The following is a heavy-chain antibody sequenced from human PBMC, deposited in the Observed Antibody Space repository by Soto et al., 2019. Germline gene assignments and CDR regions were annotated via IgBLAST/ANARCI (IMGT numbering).Heavy chain of an antibody. CDR1: GFTFDDYA. CDR2: ISWNSARI. CDR3: ARGEYGDNTTLDH. J-gene: IGHJ4*02. D-gene: IGHD2-21*01. Sequence: EVQLVESGGGLVQPGRSLRLSCAASGFTFDDYAMHWVRQAPGKGLEWVSGISWNSARIDYADSVKGRFTISRDNSKNSLYLQMSSLRVEDTALYYCARGEYGDNTTLDHWGQGTLVTVSS. V-gene: IGHV3-9*01.